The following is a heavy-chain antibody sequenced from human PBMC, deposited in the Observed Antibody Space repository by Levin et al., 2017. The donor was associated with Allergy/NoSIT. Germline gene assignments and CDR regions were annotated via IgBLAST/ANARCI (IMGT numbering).Heavy chain of an antibody. J-gene: IGHJ6*02. CDR2: ISSDGST. CDR1: GFIFSGFW. CDR3: ARGHYYAMDV. V-gene: IGHV3-74*01. Sequence: LSLTCAASGFIFSGFWMHWVRQAPGKGLVWVSRISSDGSTTYADSVKGRLTISRDNAKNTLYLQMSSLRADDTAVYYCARGHYYAMDVWGQGTTVTVSS.